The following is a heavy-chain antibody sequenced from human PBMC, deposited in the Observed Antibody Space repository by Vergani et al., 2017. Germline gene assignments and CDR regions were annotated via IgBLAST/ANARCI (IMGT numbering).Heavy chain of an antibody. CDR1: GGTFSSYA. D-gene: IGHD6-13*01. CDR2: IIPIFGTA. V-gene: IGHV1-69*06. Sequence: QVQLVQSGAEVKKPGSSVKVSCKASGGTFSSYAISWVRQAPGQGLEWMGGIIPIFGTANYAQKFQGRVTITADKSTSTAYMELNSLRAEDTAVYYCARDGSRSSWSNPMYYFDYWGQGTLVTVSS. CDR3: ARDGSRSSWSNPMYYFDY. J-gene: IGHJ4*02.